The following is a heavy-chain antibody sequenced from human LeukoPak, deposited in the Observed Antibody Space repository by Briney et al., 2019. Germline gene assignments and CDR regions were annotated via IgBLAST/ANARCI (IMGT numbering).Heavy chain of an antibody. D-gene: IGHD6-13*01. CDR3: ARGILAAAATGYYYMDV. CDR1: KFSFSSYW. J-gene: IGHJ6*03. Sequence: GGSLRLSCAASKFSFSSYWMHWVRQAPGKGLVWVSRINSDGSRTNYADSVKGRFTISRDNAKNSLFLQMTSLRAEDTAVYYCARGILAAAATGYYYMDVWGKGTTVTVSS. CDR2: INSDGSRT. V-gene: IGHV3-74*01.